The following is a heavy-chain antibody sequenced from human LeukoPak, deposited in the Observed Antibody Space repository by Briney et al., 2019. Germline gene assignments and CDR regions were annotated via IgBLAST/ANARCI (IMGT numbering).Heavy chain of an antibody. CDR3: AKVLRYYDSTGSFDY. CDR2: ISGSGGST. V-gene: IGHV3-23*01. CDR1: GFTFSSYA. J-gene: IGHJ4*02. D-gene: IGHD3-22*01. Sequence: GRSLRLSCAASGFTFSSYAMSWVRQAPGEGLEWVSAISGSGGSTYYADSVKGRFTISRDNSKNTLYLQMNSLRAEDTAVYYCAKVLRYYDSTGSFDYWGQGTLVTVSS.